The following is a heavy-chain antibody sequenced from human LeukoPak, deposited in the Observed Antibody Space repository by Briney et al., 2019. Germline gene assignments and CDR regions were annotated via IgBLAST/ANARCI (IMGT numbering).Heavy chain of an antibody. CDR1: GGSISSYY. CDR3: ARMGGQVLRYFDWPYNWFDP. J-gene: IGHJ5*02. Sequence: PSETLSLTCTVSGGSISSYYWSWIRQPPGKGLEWIGYIYYSGSTNYNPSLKSRVTISVDTSKNRFSLKLSSVTAADTAVYYCARMGGQVLRYFDWPYNWFDPWGQGTLVTVSS. CDR2: IYYSGST. V-gene: IGHV4-59*01. D-gene: IGHD3-9*01.